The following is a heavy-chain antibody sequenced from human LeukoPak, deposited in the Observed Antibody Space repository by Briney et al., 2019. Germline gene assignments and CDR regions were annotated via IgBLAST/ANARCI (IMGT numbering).Heavy chain of an antibody. Sequence: GGSLRLSYAASGFTFDDYAMHWVRQAPGKGLEWVSGISWKSGSIGYADSVKGRFTISRDNAKNSVYLQMNSLRAEDTALYYCAKDNSCYYDSSSNFDYWGQGTLVTVSS. CDR2: ISWKSGSI. CDR1: GFTFDDYA. D-gene: IGHD3-22*01. J-gene: IGHJ4*02. CDR3: AKDNSCYYDSSSNFDY. V-gene: IGHV3-9*01.